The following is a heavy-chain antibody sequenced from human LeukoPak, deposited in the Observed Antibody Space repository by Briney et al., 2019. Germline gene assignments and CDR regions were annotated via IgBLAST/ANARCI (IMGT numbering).Heavy chain of an antibody. V-gene: IGHV3-30-3*01. J-gene: IGHJ4*02. D-gene: IGHD6-19*01. Sequence: GGSLRLSCAASGFTFSSYAMHWVRQAPGKGLEWVAVISYDGSNKYYADSVKGRFTISRDNSKNTLYLQMNSLRAEDAAVYYCAKQWLVYFDYWGQGTLVTVSS. CDR1: GFTFSSYA. CDR3: AKQWLVYFDY. CDR2: ISYDGSNK.